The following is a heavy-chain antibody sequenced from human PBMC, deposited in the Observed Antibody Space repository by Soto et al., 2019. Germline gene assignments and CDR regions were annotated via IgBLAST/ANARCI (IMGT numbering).Heavy chain of an antibody. J-gene: IGHJ6*03. D-gene: IGHD3-10*01. CDR1: GGSISSSSYY. V-gene: IGHV4-39*01. CDR3: ARRGDTRGTYXYYYMDV. Sequence: SETLSLTCTVSGGSISSSSYYWGWIRQPPGKGLEWIGSIYYSGSTYYNPSLKSRVTISVDTSKNQFSLKLSSVTAADTAVYYCARRGDTRGTYXYYYMDVWGKGTTVTVSS. CDR2: IYYSGST.